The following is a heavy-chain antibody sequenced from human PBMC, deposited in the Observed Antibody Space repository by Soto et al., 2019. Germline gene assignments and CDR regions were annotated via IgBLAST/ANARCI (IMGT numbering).Heavy chain of an antibody. V-gene: IGHV1-2*02. CDR2: INPETGGT. CDR1: GYTFTGYY. D-gene: IGHD2-21*01. CDR3: ARERFQVISDGMDV. J-gene: IGHJ6*02. Sequence: GASVKVSCKASGYTFTGYYVHWEREAPGQGLEWMGWINPETGGTSYAQKFQGRVTLSRDTSINTAYLELSSLRFDDAAVYFCARERFQVISDGMDVWGQGTTVTFSS.